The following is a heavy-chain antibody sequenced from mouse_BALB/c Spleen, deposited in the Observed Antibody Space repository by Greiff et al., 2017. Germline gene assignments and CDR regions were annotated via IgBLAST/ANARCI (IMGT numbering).Heavy chain of an antibody. V-gene: IGHV1S29*02. J-gene: IGHJ2*01. CDR3: ARRVNWYYFDY. Sequence: VHVKQSGPELVKPGASVKISCKASGYTFTDYNMHWVKQSHGKSLEWIGYIYPYNGGTGYNQKFKSKATLTVDNSSSTAYMELRSLTSEDSAVYYCARRVNWYYFDYWGQGTTLTVSS. CDR1: GYTFTDYN. D-gene: IGHD4-1*01. CDR2: IYPYNGGT.